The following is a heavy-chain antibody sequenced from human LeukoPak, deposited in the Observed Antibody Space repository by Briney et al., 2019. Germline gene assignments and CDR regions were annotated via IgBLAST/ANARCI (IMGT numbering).Heavy chain of an antibody. CDR1: GGSISTGGYS. Sequence: PSETLSLTCAVSGGSISTGGYSWNWIRQPPGKGLEWIGYISHSGSTYYNPSLKSRVTMSVDTSKNQFSLQLSSVTAADTAVYDCVRARRYGDYVWFDPWGQGTLVTVSS. D-gene: IGHD4-17*01. J-gene: IGHJ5*02. V-gene: IGHV4-30-2*01. CDR3: VRARRYGDYVWFDP. CDR2: ISHSGST.